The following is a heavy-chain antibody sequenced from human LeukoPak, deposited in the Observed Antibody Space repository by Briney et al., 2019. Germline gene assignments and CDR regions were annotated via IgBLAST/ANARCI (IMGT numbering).Heavy chain of an antibody. V-gene: IGHV5-51*01. CDR3: ARLGTSGSYHLDP. Sequence: GESLKISCKGSGYRFSSNWIGWVRQMPGKGLEWMGIIYPGDSDTRYSPSFQGQVTISADKSISTVYLQWGSLKASDTAMYYCARLGTSGSYHLDPWGQGTLVTVSS. CDR1: GYRFSSNW. D-gene: IGHD3-10*01. J-gene: IGHJ5*02. CDR2: IYPGDSDT.